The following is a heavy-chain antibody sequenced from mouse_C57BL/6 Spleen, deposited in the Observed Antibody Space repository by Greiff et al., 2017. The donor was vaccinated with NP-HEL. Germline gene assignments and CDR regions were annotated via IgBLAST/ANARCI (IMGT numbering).Heavy chain of an antibody. CDR3: ARCSQVYYAMDY. Sequence: QVQLQQPGAELVRPGSSVKLSCKASGYTFTSYWMHWVKQRPIQGLEWIGNIDPSDSETHYNQKFKDKATLTVDKSSSTAYMQLSSLTSEDSAVYYCARCSQVYYAMDYWGQGTSVTVSS. V-gene: IGHV1-52*01. CDR2: IDPSDSET. J-gene: IGHJ4*01. D-gene: IGHD1-1*01. CDR1: GYTFTSYW.